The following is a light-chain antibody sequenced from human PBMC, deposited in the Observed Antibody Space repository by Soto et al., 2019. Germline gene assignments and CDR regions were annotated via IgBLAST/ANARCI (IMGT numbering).Light chain of an antibody. CDR1: QTPRTV. CDR2: ATS. Sequence: DIQMTQSPSSLSASVGDRVTITCRASQTPRTVINWYQQKPGKAPRLLIYATSTLQSGVPSRFSGRHSGADFTLTINNLQPEDFATYYCQQPPYTFGPGTKVDIK. J-gene: IGKJ3*01. CDR3: QQPPYT. V-gene: IGKV1-39*01.